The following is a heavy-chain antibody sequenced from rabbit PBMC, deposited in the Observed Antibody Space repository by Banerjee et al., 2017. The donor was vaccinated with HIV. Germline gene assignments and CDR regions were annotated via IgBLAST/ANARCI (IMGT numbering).Heavy chain of an antibody. CDR2: IAAGSSGNT. CDR1: GFTISSSYY. D-gene: IGHD8-1*01. Sequence: QSLEESGGGLVQPEGSLALTCTASGFTISSSYYICWVRQAPGKGLEWIACIAAGSSGNTYYVSWAKGRFTISKTSSTTVTLQMTSLTAADTATYFCARRVYAGGSYPLWGPGTLVTVS. CDR3: ARRVYAGGSYPL. J-gene: IGHJ6*01. V-gene: IGHV1S40*01.